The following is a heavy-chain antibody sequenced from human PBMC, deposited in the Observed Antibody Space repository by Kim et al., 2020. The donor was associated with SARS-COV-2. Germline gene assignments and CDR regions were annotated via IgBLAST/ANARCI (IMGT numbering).Heavy chain of an antibody. Sequence: GESLKISCKGSGYSFTSYWISWVRQMPGKGLEWIGRIDPSDSYTNYSPSFQGHVTISADKSISTAYLQWSSLKASDTAMYYCARTLADTAMVQEPTFDYWGQGTLVTVSS. V-gene: IGHV5-10-1*01. CDR3: ARTLADTAMVQEPTFDY. CDR1: GYSFTSYW. CDR2: IDPSDSYT. D-gene: IGHD5-18*01. J-gene: IGHJ4*02.